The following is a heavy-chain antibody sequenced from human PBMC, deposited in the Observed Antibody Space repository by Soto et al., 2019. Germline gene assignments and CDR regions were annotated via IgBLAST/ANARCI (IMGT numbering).Heavy chain of an antibody. CDR3: ARDDYGDYEGYFYGMDV. J-gene: IGHJ6*02. CDR1: GGSISSGFYY. D-gene: IGHD4-17*01. Sequence: QVQLQESGPGLVKPSQTLSLTCTVSGGSISSGFYYWSWIRQHPGKGLERIGYIYYSGSTYYNPSLKLRVTISVDTSKNQFSLKLSSVTAADTAVYYCARDDYGDYEGYFYGMDVWGQGTTVTVSS. CDR2: IYYSGST. V-gene: IGHV4-31*03.